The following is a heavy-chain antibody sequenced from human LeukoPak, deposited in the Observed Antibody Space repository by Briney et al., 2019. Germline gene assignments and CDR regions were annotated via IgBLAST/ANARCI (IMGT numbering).Heavy chain of an antibody. CDR3: AEDFGDFWVPFDI. V-gene: IGHV3-23*01. D-gene: IGHD3-3*01. J-gene: IGHJ3*02. CDR1: GFTFSSYA. Sequence: GGSLRLSCAASGFTFSSYAMSWVRQAPGKGLEWVSAISGSGGSTYYADSVKGRFTISRDNSKNTLYLQMNSLRAEDTAVYYCAEDFGDFWVPFDIWGQGTMVTVSS. CDR2: ISGSGGST.